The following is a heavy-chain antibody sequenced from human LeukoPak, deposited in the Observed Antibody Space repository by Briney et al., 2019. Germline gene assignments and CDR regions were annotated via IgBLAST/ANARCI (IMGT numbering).Heavy chain of an antibody. CDR3: AKLHNLNCDY. V-gene: IGHV3-23*01. CDR1: GFTFSDYA. J-gene: IGHJ4*02. Sequence: GGSLRLSCAASGFTFSDYATSWVRQAPGTGLEWVSTISGSGGSTYYVDSVKGRFTISRDNSKNTFFLQMNNLRPEDTAVYYCAKLHNLNCDYWGLGTLVTVSS. D-gene: IGHD1-14*01. CDR2: ISGSGGST.